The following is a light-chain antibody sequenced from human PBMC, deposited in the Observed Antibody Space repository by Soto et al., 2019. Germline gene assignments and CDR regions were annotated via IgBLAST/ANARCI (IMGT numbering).Light chain of an antibody. J-gene: IGLJ2*01. V-gene: IGLV2-23*01. CDR3: CSYGGSRIDVV. CDR2: EGS. Sequence: QSVLTQPASVSGSPGQSITISCTGTSSDVGIYNLVSWYQQHPGKAPKLMIYEGSKRPSGVSNRFSGSKSGNTASLTISGLQAEDEADYYCCSYGGSRIDVVLGGGTKLTVL. CDR1: SSDVGIYNL.